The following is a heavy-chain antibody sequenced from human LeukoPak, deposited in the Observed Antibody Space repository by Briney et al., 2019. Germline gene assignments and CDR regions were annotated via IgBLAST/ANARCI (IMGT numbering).Heavy chain of an antibody. D-gene: IGHD1-26*01. Sequence: PSETLSLTCTVSGDSISNYYWSWIRQPPGKGLEWIGFIYYSGTTHYNPSLKSRVTMSVATSNNQFSLRLSSVTAADTAIYYCARHSGASPHYFDYWGQGALVTVSS. CDR3: ARHSGASPHYFDY. CDR1: GDSISNYY. CDR2: IYYSGTT. V-gene: IGHV4-59*08. J-gene: IGHJ4*02.